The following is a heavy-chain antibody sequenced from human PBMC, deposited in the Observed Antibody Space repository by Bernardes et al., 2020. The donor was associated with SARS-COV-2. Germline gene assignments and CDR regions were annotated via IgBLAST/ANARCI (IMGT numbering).Heavy chain of an antibody. CDR3: ARGLFPHHYYDSSGYYYGGSVLFDY. CDR1: GYTFTSYD. Sequence: ASMKVSCKASGYTFTSYDINWVRQATGQGLEWMGWMNPNSGNTGYAQKFQGRVTMTRNTSISTAYMELSSLRSEDTAVYYCARGLFPHHYYDSSGYYYGGSVLFDYWGQGTLVTVSS. CDR2: MNPNSGNT. J-gene: IGHJ4*02. V-gene: IGHV1-8*01. D-gene: IGHD3-22*01.